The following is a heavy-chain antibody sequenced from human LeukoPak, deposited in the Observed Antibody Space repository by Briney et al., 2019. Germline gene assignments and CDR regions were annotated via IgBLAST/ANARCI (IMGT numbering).Heavy chain of an antibody. CDR1: GFTFSSYG. V-gene: IGHV3-33*01. CDR2: IWYDGSNK. Sequence: GGSLRLSCAASGFTFSSYGMHWVRQAPGKGLEWVAVIWYDGSNKYYADSVKGRFTISRDNSKNTLYLQMNSLRAEDTAVYYCARGEVIYDSSGYYHYWGQGTLVTVSS. D-gene: IGHD3-22*01. CDR3: ARGEVIYDSSGYYHY. J-gene: IGHJ4*02.